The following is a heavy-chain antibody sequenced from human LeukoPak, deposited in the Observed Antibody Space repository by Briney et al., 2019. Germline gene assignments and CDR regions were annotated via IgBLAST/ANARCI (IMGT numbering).Heavy chain of an antibody. D-gene: IGHD6-13*01. J-gene: IGHJ4*02. Sequence: SETLSLTCTVSGGSISSGSYYWTWIRQPPGKGLEWIGRIYTSGSTNYNPSLKSRVTISVDTSKNQFSLKLSSVTAADTAVYYCASGRAHSSSWFLFDYWGQGTLVTVSS. CDR3: ASGRAHSSSWFLFDY. CDR2: IYTSGST. V-gene: IGHV4-61*02. CDR1: GGSISSGSYY.